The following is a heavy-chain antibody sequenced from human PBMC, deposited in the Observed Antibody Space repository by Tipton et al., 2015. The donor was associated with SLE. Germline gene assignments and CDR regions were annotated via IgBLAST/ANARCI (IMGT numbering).Heavy chain of an antibody. J-gene: IGHJ4*02. V-gene: IGHV4-39*07. Sequence: TLSLTCTVSGGSISSSSYYWGWIRQPPGMGLEWIGSIYYSGSTYYNPSLKSRVTISVDTSKNQFSLKLSSVTAADTAVYYCARHAGGYDFEDYFDYWGQGTLVTVSS. CDR1: GGSISSSSYY. CDR3: ARHAGGYDFEDYFDY. D-gene: IGHD5-12*01. CDR2: IYYSGST.